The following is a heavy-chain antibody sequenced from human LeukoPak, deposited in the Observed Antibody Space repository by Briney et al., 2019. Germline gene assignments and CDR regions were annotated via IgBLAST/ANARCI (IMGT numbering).Heavy chain of an antibody. CDR3: ASRHIAVAGTKIDY. V-gene: IGHV3-21*01. J-gene: IGHJ4*02. CDR1: GFTFSSYN. Sequence: GGSLRLSCAASGFTFSSYNMNWVRQAPGKGLEWVSSISISSSYIYYADSVKGRFTISRDNAKNSLYLQMNSLRAEDTAVYYGASRHIAVAGTKIDYWAREPWSPSPQ. D-gene: IGHD6-19*01. CDR2: ISISSSYI.